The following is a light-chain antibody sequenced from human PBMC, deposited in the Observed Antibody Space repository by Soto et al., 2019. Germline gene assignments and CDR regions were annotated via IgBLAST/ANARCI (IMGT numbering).Light chain of an antibody. V-gene: IGLV2-14*01. J-gene: IGLJ1*01. CDR2: HVS. CDR3: SSYTITSTYV. CDR1: SSDVGGYNY. Sequence: QSALTQPASVSGSPGQSITISCTGTSSDVGGYNYVSWYQQYPGKAPKLMIYHVSNRPSGVSNRFSGSKSGNSASLTISGLQAEDEADYYCSSYTITSTYVFGTGTKVTVL.